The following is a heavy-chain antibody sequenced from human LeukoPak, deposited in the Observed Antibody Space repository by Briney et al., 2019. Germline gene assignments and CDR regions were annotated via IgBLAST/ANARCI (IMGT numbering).Heavy chain of an antibody. D-gene: IGHD5-12*01. CDR2: FDPEDGET. Sequence: ASVKVSCKVSGYTLTELSMHWVRQAPGKGLEWMGGFDPEDGETIYAQKFQGRVTMTEDTSTDTAYMELSRLRSDDTAVYYCARRGYPVYYYYMDVWGKGTTVTISS. J-gene: IGHJ6*03. V-gene: IGHV1-24*01. CDR3: ARRGYPVYYYYMDV. CDR1: GYTLTELS.